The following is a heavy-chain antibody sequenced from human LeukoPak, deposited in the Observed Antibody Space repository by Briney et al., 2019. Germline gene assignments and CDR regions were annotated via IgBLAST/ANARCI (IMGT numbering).Heavy chain of an antibody. J-gene: IGHJ4*02. V-gene: IGHV3-21*06. CDR2: ITSSSTYI. Sequence: GGSLRLSCAASGFTFSSYTMNWVRQAPGKGLEWVSSITSSSTYIYYADSVKGRFIISRDNAKDSLYLQMNSLRVEDTAVYYCLRGDRRDYWGQGTLVTVSS. CDR3: LRGDRRDY. CDR1: GFTFSSYT.